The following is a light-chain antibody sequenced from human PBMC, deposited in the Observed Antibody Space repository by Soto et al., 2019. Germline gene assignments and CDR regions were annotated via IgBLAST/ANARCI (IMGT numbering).Light chain of an antibody. CDR2: KVS. J-gene: IGKJ1*01. CDR3: VQGTHWPRT. Sequence: DVVMTQSPLSLPVTLGQPASISCRSSQSLVYSDGNTFLNWFQQRPGQSPRRLIYKVSNRDSGVPDRFSGSGSGTAFTLQISRVEAEDVGVYYCVQGTHWPRTFGQGAKVEI. CDR1: QSLVYSDGNTF. V-gene: IGKV2-30*01.